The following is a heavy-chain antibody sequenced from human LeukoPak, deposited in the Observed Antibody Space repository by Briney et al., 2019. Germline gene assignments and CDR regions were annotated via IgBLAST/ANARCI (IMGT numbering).Heavy chain of an antibody. Sequence: PGGSLRLSCAASGFTVRSNYMSWVRQAPGKGLEWVSVIYSGGSTYYADPVKGRFTISRDNSKNTLYLQMNSLRVEDTAVYYCARSYDFWSGYYFDYWGQGTLVTVSS. J-gene: IGHJ4*02. CDR3: ARSYDFWSGYYFDY. D-gene: IGHD3-3*01. CDR2: IYSGGST. V-gene: IGHV3-66*02. CDR1: GFTVRSNY.